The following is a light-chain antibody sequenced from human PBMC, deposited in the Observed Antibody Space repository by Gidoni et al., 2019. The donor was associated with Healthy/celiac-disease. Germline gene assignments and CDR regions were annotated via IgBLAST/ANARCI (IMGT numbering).Light chain of an antibody. J-gene: IGKJ2*01. CDR1: QRLLHSNGYNY. Sequence: DTVMPQSPLSLSVTPGEPDSISCRSSQRLLHSNGYNYWVRYLQKPGQSPQLLIYLGSNRASGVPDMFSGSGSSTDFTLKISRVEAEDVVVYYCMQALQNPTFGQGTKLEIK. CDR3: MQALQNPT. V-gene: IGKV2-28*01. CDR2: LGS.